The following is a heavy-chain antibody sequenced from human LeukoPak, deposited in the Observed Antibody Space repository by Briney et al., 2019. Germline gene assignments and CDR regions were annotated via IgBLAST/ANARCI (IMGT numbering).Heavy chain of an antibody. CDR2: ISSRSDYI. V-gene: IGHV3-21*01. Sequence: PGGSLRLSCAASGFTFDDYAMHWVRQAPGKGLEWVSSISSRSDYIYYADSVKGRFTISRDNAKNSLYLQMNSLRAEDTAVYYCARDSSWYDYWGQGTLVTVSS. CDR1: GFTFDDYA. CDR3: ARDSSWYDY. D-gene: IGHD6-13*01. J-gene: IGHJ4*02.